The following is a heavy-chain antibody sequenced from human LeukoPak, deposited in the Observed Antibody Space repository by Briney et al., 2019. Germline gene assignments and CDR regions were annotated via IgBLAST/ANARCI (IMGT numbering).Heavy chain of an antibody. CDR1: GGSISNYY. Sequence: SETLSLTCTVSGGSISNYYWYWMRQPPGKGLEWIAYTYYSGNPNYNPSLKSRVTISVDTSKNQFSLILSPVTATDTAVYYCASSTYYYDSSGYFHFDYWGQGTLVTVSS. CDR3: ASSTYYYDSSGYFHFDY. V-gene: IGHV4-59*01. D-gene: IGHD3-22*01. J-gene: IGHJ4*02. CDR2: TYYSGNP.